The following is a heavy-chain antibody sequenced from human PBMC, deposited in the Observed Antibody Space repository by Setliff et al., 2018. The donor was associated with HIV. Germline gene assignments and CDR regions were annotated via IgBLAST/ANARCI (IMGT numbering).Heavy chain of an antibody. Sequence: SETLSLTCTVSGGSISSGSYYWSWIRQPAGKGLEWIGRIYSSGSTNYNPSLSSRVTISVDTSKNQFSLKLRSVTAADTAVYFCAREPRAFDVWGQGTMVTISS. CDR2: IYSSGST. J-gene: IGHJ3*01. CDR1: GGSISSGSYY. V-gene: IGHV4-61*02. CDR3: AREPRAFDV.